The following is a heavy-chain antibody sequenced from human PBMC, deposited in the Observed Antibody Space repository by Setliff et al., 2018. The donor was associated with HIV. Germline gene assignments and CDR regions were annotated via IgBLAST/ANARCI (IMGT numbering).Heavy chain of an antibody. V-gene: IGHV1-69*10. D-gene: IGHD3-16*01. CDR2: LTPVIGIA. CDR3: ASPLVTGGGFNF. Sequence: GASVKVSCKASGGMFSNYAINWVRQAPGQGLEWMGGLTPVIGIAVYAQKFQGRVTLTADTSTSTAYMDLSSLKSDDTAVYYCASPLVTGGGFNFWGQGTLVTVSS. CDR1: GGMFSNYA. J-gene: IGHJ4*02.